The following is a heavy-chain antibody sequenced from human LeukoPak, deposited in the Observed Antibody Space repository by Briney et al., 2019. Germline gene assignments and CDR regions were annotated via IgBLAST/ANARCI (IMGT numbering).Heavy chain of an antibody. J-gene: IGHJ4*02. CDR3: ARQTNTDGLSSWYDY. V-gene: IGHV5-51*07. CDR1: GYSFTSYW. CDR2: IYPGDSDT. D-gene: IGHD6-13*01. Sequence: GESLKISCKGSGYSFTSYWIGWVHQMPGKGLEWMGIIYPGDSDTRYSPSFQGQVTISADKSISTAYLQWSSLKASDTAMYYCARQTNTDGLSSWYDYWGQGTLVTVSS.